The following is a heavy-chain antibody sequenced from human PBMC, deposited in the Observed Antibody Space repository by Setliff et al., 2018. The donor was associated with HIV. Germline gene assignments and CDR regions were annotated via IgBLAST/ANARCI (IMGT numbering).Heavy chain of an antibody. CDR1: GGSISSGGYY. V-gene: IGHV4-31*03. Sequence: SETLSLTCTVSGGSISSGGYYWSWIRQHPGKGLEWIGYIYYSGSTNYNPSLKSRATISVDTSQNQLSLKLSSVAAADTAMYYCARYDGYKVSFDNWGPGTLVTVSS. CDR3: ARYDGYKVSFDN. D-gene: IGHD5-18*01. CDR2: IYYSGST. J-gene: IGHJ4*02.